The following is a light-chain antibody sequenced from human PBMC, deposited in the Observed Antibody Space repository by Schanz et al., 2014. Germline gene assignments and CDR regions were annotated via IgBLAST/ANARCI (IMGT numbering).Light chain of an antibody. CDR1: SSDVGSYKL. V-gene: IGLV2-14*02. J-gene: IGLJ2*01. CDR3: SSYTSSSTLV. CDR2: EGS. Sequence: QSALTQPASVSGSPGQSITISCTGTSSDVGSYKLVSWYQQHQGKATKLMIYEGSKRPSGVSNRFSGSKSDNTASLTISGLQADDEADYYCSSYTSSSTLVFGGGTKLTVL.